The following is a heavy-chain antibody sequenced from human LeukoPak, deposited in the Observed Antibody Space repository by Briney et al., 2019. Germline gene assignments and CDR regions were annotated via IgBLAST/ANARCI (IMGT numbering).Heavy chain of an antibody. CDR1: GGTFSSYA. D-gene: IGHD4-17*01. CDR3: ARLEITTVTTSDY. V-gene: IGHV1-69*01. Sequence: SLKVSCKASGGTFSSYAISWVRQAPGQGLEWMGGIIPIFGTANYAQKFQGRVTITADESTSTAYMELSSLRSEDTAVYYCARLEITTVTTSDYWGQGTLVTVSS. CDR2: IIPIFGTA. J-gene: IGHJ4*02.